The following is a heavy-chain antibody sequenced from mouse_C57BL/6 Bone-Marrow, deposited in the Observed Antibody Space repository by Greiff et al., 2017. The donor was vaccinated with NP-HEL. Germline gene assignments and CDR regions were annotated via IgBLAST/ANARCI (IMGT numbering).Heavy chain of an antibody. J-gene: IGHJ3*01. V-gene: IGHV1-7*01. CDR3: ASPYYSNYAAY. CDR2: INPSSGYT. Sequence: VQLQQSGAELAKPGASVKLSCKASGYTFTSYWMHWVTQRPGQGLEWIGYINPSSGYTKYNQKFKDKATLTADKSSITAYMQLSSLTYEDSAVYYCASPYYSNYAAYWGQGTLVTVSA. CDR1: GYTFTSYW. D-gene: IGHD2-5*01.